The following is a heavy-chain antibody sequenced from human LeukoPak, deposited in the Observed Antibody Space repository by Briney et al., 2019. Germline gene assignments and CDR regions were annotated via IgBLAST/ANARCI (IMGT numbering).Heavy chain of an antibody. J-gene: IGHJ4*02. Sequence: ASVKVSCKASGYTFTGYYMHWVRQAPGQGLEWMGWINPNNGGSNYAQKFQGRVTMTRDTSISTAYMELSRLRSDDTAVYYCARERVEYQLLSKREVYHFDYWGQGILVTVSS. CDR2: INPNNGGS. D-gene: IGHD2-2*01. CDR3: ARERVEYQLLSKREVYHFDY. V-gene: IGHV1-2*02. CDR1: GYTFTGYY.